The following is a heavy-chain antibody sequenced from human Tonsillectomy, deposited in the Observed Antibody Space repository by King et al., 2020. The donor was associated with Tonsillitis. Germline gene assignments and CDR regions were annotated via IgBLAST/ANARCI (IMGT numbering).Heavy chain of an antibody. CDR3: AKDMSTGYCTNGVCFFGAFDI. J-gene: IGHJ3*02. CDR1: GFHLDDYA. Sequence: VQLVESGGGLVQPGRSLRLSCAASGFHLDDYAMHWVRQAPGKGLEGVSGSSWNSGSIGYADSVKGRFTISRDNAKNSLYLQMNSLRAEDTALYYCAKDMSTGYCTNGVCFFGAFDIWGQGTMITVSS. V-gene: IGHV3-9*01. CDR2: SSWNSGSI. D-gene: IGHD2-8*01.